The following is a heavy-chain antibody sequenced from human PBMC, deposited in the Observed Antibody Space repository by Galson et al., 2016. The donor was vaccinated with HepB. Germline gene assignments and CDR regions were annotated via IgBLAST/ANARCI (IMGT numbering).Heavy chain of an antibody. CDR1: GGSVSSGDYY. Sequence: TLSLTCSVSGGSVSSGDYYWTWIRQSAGKGLEWLGRVFTRGNIDYNPSLRGRISISVDTSKNQFSLSPTSVTAADPAVYYCARDKTGITGFDYWGQGTLVTVSS. CDR2: VFTRGNI. V-gene: IGHV4-61*02. D-gene: IGHD1-7*01. CDR3: ARDKTGITGFDY. J-gene: IGHJ4*02.